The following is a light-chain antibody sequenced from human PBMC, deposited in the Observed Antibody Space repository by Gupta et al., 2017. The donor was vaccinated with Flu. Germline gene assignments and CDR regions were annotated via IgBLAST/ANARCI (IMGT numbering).Light chain of an antibody. CDR1: QSLMHSNGYGY. CDR3: MQALEGVT. CDR2: LGS. V-gene: IGKV2-28*01. Sequence: PATPGEPATIACRSRQSLMHSNGYGYVDWYLKKPGQSPQLLIFLGSNRASGVPDRFSGSGSGTDFTLTISRVEAEDVGVYYCMQALEGVTFGPGTKVDIK. J-gene: IGKJ3*01.